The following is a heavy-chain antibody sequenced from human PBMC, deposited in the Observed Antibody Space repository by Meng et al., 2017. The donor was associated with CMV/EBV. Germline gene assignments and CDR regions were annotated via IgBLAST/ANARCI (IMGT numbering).Heavy chain of an antibody. V-gene: IGHV1-46*01. Sequence: ASVKVSCKASGDIFSSSDVHWVRQAPGQGLDWVGMVSLKGERPKYAQKFKGRVTLTRDTSTSTFYMELSSLVSEDTAVYYCARMFAASSGWLDLWGQGTMVTVSS. CDR2: VSLKGERP. CDR1: GDIFSSSD. D-gene: IGHD6-6*01. J-gene: IGHJ5*02. CDR3: ARMFAASSGWLDL.